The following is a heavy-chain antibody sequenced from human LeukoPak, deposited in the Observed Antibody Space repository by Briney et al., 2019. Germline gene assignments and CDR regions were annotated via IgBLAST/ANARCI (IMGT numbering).Heavy chain of an antibody. CDR1: GLTFSSNW. Sequence: PGGSLTLSCAPSGLTFSSNWMHWVRQPAGKGLVWVSRINSDGSNTTYADSVKDRFTITRDNAKNTLYLQMNSLKADDTAVYYCAKEIWPTVTIPGRTYFDYWGQGTLVTVTS. CDR2: INSDGSNT. D-gene: IGHD4-17*01. V-gene: IGHV3-74*01. J-gene: IGHJ4*02. CDR3: AKEIWPTVTIPGRTYFDY.